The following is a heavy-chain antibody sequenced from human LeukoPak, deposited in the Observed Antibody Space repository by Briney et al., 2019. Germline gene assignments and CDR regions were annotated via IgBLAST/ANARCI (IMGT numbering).Heavy chain of an antibody. Sequence: GIIYPGDSDTRYSPSFQGQVTISADKSISTAYLQWSSLKASDTAMYYCARPRTHDSSAYYHYWGQGTLVTVSS. D-gene: IGHD3-22*01. J-gene: IGHJ4*02. CDR3: ARPRTHDSSAYYHY. V-gene: IGHV5-51*01. CDR2: IYPGDSDT.